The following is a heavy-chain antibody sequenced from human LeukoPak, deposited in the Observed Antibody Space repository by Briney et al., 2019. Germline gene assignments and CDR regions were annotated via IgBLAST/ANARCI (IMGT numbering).Heavy chain of an antibody. V-gene: IGHV3-30*18. CDR3: AKDLGSYGFDY. CDR2: ISYDGSNK. D-gene: IGHD5-18*01. J-gene: IGHJ4*02. CDR1: GFTFSSYG. Sequence: GRSLRLSCADSGFTFSSYGMHWVRQAPGKGVEWVAVISYDGSNKYYADSVKGRFTISRDNSKNTLYLQMNSLRAEDTAVYYCAKDLGSYGFDYWGQGTLVTVSS.